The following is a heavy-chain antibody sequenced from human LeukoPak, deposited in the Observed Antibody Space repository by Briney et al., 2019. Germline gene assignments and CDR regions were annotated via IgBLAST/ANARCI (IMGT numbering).Heavy chain of an antibody. D-gene: IGHD3-9*01. Sequence: GGSLRLSCAASGFTFSSYSMNWVRQAPGKGPEWVSSISSSSYIYYADSVKGRFTISRDNAKNSLYLQMNSLRAEDTAVYYCAREITYYDILTGYFPGYGMDVWGQGTTVTVSS. CDR1: GFTFSSYS. CDR2: ISSSSYI. J-gene: IGHJ6*02. V-gene: IGHV3-21*01. CDR3: AREITYYDILTGYFPGYGMDV.